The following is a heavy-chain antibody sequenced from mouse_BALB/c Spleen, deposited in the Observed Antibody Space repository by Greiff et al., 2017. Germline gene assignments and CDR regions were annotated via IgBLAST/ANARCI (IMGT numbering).Heavy chain of an antibody. CDR1: GFTFSDYY. CDR2: ISDGGSYT. CDR3: ARAANWDDYAMDY. D-gene: IGHD4-1*01. V-gene: IGHV5-4*02. J-gene: IGHJ4*01. Sequence: EVHLVESGGGLVKPGGSLKLSCAASGFTFSDYYMYWVRQTPEKRLEWVATISDGGSYTYYPDSVKGRFTISRDNAKNNLYLQMSSLKSEDTAMYYCARAANWDDYAMDYWGQGTSVTVSS.